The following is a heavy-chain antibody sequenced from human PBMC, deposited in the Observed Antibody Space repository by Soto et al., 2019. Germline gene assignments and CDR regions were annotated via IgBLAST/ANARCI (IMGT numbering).Heavy chain of an antibody. CDR2: VGWNGGDI. D-gene: IGHD2-2*01. J-gene: IGHJ6*02. CDR1: GFTLDDYT. CDR3: AKDRAVVVPVSTSYFHYYGLDV. V-gene: IGHV3-9*01. Sequence: PVGSLRLSCAASGFTLDDYTMHWVRQAPGKGLEWVAGVGWNGGDIVYADSVKGRFTVSRDNTKNSLYLEMNSLRTEDTAIYYCAKDRAVVVPVSTSYFHYYGLDVWGQGTTVTVSS.